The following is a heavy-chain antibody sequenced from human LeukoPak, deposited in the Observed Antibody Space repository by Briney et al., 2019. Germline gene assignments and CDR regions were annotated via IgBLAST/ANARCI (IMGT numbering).Heavy chain of an antibody. D-gene: IGHD6-13*01. J-gene: IGHJ4*02. Sequence: HPGRSLRLSCAASGFTFDDYAMHWVRQAPGKGLEWVSGISWNSGSIGYADSVKGRFTISRDNAKNSLYLQMNSLRAEDTALYYCARDIESGHSSSWYNGLDYWGQGTLVTVSS. V-gene: IGHV3-9*01. CDR3: ARDIESGHSSSWYNGLDY. CDR2: ISWNSGSI. CDR1: GFTFDDYA.